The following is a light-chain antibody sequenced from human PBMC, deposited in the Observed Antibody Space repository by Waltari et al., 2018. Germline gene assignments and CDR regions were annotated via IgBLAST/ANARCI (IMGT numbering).Light chain of an antibody. J-gene: IGLJ1*01. CDR1: SSDIGSYNS. Sequence: QSALTQPPSASGSPGQSVTISCTGTSSDIGSYNSVSWYQQYPGKAPKFLIYEVTKRPTGVPDRFSGSKSGNTASLTVSGLQAEDEADYYCSSYAGSNNYVFGTGTKVTVL. CDR3: SSYAGSNNYV. CDR2: EVT. V-gene: IGLV2-8*01.